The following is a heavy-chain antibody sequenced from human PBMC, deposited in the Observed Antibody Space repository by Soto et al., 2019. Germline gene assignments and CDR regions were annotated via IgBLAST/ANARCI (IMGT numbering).Heavy chain of an antibody. D-gene: IGHD3-16*01. CDR2: IYYSGST. J-gene: IGHJ6*03. Sequence: SETLSLTCPVSGGSISSYYWSWIRQPPGKGLEWIGYIYYSGSTNYNPSLKSRVTISVDTSKNQFSLKLSSVTAADTAVYYCASGVGAYYYYYMDVWGKGTTVTVSS. V-gene: IGHV4-59*01. CDR1: GGSISSYY. CDR3: ASGVGAYYYYYMDV.